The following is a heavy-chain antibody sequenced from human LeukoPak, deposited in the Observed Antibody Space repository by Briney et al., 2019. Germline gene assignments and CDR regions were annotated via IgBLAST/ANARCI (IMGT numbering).Heavy chain of an antibody. CDR3: ARADYDYVWGSYRYPPDY. CDR2: IYYSGST. D-gene: IGHD3-16*02. V-gene: IGHV4-30-4*01. Sequence: SETLSLTCPVSGGSISSGDYYWSWIRQPPGKGLEWIGYIYYSGSTYYNPSLKSRVTISVDTSKNQFSLKLSSVTAADTAVYYCARADYDYVWGSYRYPPDYWGQGTLVTVSS. CDR1: GGSISSGDYY. J-gene: IGHJ4*02.